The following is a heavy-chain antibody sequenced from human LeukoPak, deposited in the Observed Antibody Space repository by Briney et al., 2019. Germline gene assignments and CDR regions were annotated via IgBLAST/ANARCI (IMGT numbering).Heavy chain of an antibody. V-gene: IGHV3-21*01. CDR2: ITSSSSYI. J-gene: IGHJ4*02. CDR1: GFTFGAYT. Sequence: GGSLRLSCAASGFTFGAYTMNWVRQAPGKGLEWVSSITSSSSYIYYADSVKGRFTISRDNGKNSLYLQMNSLRAEDTAVYYCARGGSGSYYTLFDYWGQGTLVTVSS. CDR3: ARGGSGSYYTLFDY. D-gene: IGHD3-10*01.